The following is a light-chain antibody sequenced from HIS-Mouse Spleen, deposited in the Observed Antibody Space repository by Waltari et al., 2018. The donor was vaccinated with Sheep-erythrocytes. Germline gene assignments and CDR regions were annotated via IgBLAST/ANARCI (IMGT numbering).Light chain of an antibody. V-gene: IGLV1-47*01. CDR1: SSNIGNNY. Sequence: QSVLTQPPSASGTPGQRVPISCSGSSSNIGNNYVYWYQRLPGTAPKLLSYRNNQRPSGVPDRFSGSKSGTSASLAISGLRSEDEADYYCAAWDDSLSGNWVFGGGTKLTVL. J-gene: IGLJ3*02. CDR2: RNN. CDR3: AAWDDSLSGNWV.